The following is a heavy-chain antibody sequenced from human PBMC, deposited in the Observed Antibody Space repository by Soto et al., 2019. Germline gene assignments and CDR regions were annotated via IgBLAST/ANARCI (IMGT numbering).Heavy chain of an antibody. D-gene: IGHD6-19*01. CDR3: ARDLAVAGGVLNP. J-gene: IGHJ5*02. Sequence: GGSLRLSCAASGFTFSSYSMSWVRQAPGKGLEWVSSISSSSSYIYYADSVKGRFTISRDNAKNSLYLQMNSLRAEDTAVYYCARDLAVAGGVLNPWGQGTLVTVSS. CDR1: GFTFSSYS. V-gene: IGHV3-21*01. CDR2: ISSSSSYI.